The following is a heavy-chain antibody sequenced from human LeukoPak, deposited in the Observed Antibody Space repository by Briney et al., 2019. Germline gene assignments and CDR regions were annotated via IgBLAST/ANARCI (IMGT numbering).Heavy chain of an antibody. CDR2: INHSGST. Sequence: RPSETLSLTWAVYGGSFSGYYWSWIRQPPGKGLEWIGEINHSGSTNYNPSLKSRVTISVDTSKNQFSLKLSSVTAADTAVYYCATKVFSYYDYGMDVWGQGTTVTVSS. CDR3: ATKVFSYYDYGMDV. D-gene: IGHD2-8*01. V-gene: IGHV4-34*01. CDR1: GGSFSGYY. J-gene: IGHJ6*02.